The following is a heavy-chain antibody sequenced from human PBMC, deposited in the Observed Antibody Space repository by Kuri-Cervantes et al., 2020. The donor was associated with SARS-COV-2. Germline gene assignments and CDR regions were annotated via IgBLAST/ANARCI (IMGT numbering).Heavy chain of an antibody. J-gene: IGHJ4*02. CDR2: ISYDGSNK. V-gene: IGHV3-30*03. CDR1: GFTFSDYS. CDR3: ARARRGVQLGPFDY. Sequence: GGSLRLSCAASGFTFSDYSMNWVRQAPGKGLEWVAVISYDGSNKYYADSVKGRFTISRDNSKNTLYLQMNSLRAEDTAVYYCARARRGVQLGPFDYWGQGTLVTVSS. D-gene: IGHD1-1*01.